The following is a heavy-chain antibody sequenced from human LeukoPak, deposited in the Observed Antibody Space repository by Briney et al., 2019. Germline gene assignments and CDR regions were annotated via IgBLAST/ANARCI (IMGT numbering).Heavy chain of an antibody. CDR3: ARGSFTMVRGVIDHFDY. CDR2: IIPIFGTA. CDR1: GGTFSSYA. V-gene: IGHV1-69*13. Sequence: SVKVSCKASGGTFSSYAISWVRQAPGQGLEWMGGIIPIFGTANYAQKFQGRVTITADESTSTAYMELSSLRSEDTAVYYCARGSFTMVRGVIDHFDYWGQGTLVTVSS. J-gene: IGHJ4*02. D-gene: IGHD3-10*01.